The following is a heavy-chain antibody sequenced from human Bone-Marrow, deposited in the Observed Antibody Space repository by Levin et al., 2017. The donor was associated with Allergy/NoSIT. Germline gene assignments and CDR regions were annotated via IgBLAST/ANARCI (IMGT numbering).Heavy chain of an antibody. Sequence: SETLSLTCTVSGDSIRSGDYYWSWIRQPPGKGLELIGYIYYTGITYYSPSLKSRHTMSVDTSKNEYSLKLSSVTAADTAIYYCARLSTRWFDPWGQGAGVTVSS. CDR2: IYYTGIT. V-gene: IGHV4-30-4*01. CDR1: GDSIRSGDYY. CDR3: ARLSTRWFDP. J-gene: IGHJ5*02. D-gene: IGHD5/OR15-5a*01.